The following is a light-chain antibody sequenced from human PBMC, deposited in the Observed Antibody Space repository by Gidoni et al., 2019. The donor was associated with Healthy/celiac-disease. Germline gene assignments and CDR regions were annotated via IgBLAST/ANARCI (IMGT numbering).Light chain of an antibody. V-gene: IGKV3-20*01. J-gene: IGKJ2*01. Sequence: EIVLTQSPGTLSLSQGERATLSCRASQSVSSNYLAWYQQKPGQATRLLIYGASSRATGIPDRFSGSGSGTDFTITISRLEPEDFAVYYCQQYGSSPYTFGQGTKLEIK. CDR2: GAS. CDR1: QSVSSNY. CDR3: QQYGSSPYT.